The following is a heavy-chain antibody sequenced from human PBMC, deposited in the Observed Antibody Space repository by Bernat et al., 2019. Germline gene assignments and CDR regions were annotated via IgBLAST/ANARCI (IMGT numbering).Heavy chain of an antibody. V-gene: IGHV3-73*01. CDR1: GFTFSGSA. D-gene: IGHD1-26*01. Sequence: EVQLVESGGGLVQPGGSLKLSCAASGFTFSGSAMHWVRQASGKGLEWIGRIRSKSHNYATAYAASVTGRFTISRDDSKSMVYLQMNSLKSEDTAVYYCARGNWDDDQWGQGTLVTVSS. J-gene: IGHJ5*02. CDR3: ARGNWDDDQ. CDR2: IRSKSHNYAT.